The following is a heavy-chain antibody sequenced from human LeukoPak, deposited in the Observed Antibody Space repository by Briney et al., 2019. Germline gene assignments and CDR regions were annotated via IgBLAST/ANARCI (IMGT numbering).Heavy chain of an antibody. J-gene: IGHJ4*02. D-gene: IGHD5-12*01. CDR1: GYSFTSYW. Sequence: GESLKISCKGSGYSFTSYWIGWVRQMPGKGLEWMGKIDPSDSQTNYSPSFQGHVTISADKSITTAYLQWSSLKASDTGIYYCARAYSGYDPFDYWGQGTLVTVSS. CDR2: IDPSDSQT. V-gene: IGHV5-10-1*01. CDR3: ARAYSGYDPFDY.